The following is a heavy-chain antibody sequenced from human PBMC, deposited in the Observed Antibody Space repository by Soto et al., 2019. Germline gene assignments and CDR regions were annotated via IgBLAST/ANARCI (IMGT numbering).Heavy chain of an antibody. D-gene: IGHD6-25*01. CDR3: ARGAALPYYYYGMDV. Sequence: GASVKVSYKASGYTFTSYDINWVRQATGQGLEWMGWMNPNSGNTGYAQKFQGRVTMTRNTSISTAYMELSSLRSEDTAVYYCARGAALPYYYYGMDVWGQGTTVIVSS. CDR2: MNPNSGNT. CDR1: GYTFTSYD. V-gene: IGHV1-8*01. J-gene: IGHJ6*02.